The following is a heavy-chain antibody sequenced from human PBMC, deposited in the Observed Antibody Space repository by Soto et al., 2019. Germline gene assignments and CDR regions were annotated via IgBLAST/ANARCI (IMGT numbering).Heavy chain of an antibody. CDR1: GFTVSSNY. CDR3: ARARSPHYDFWSGYIDY. Sequence: GGSLRLSCAASGFTVSSNYMSWVRQAPGKGLEWVSVIYSGGSTYYADSVKGRFTISRDNSKNTLYLQMNSLRAEDTAVYYCARARSPHYDFWSGYIDYWGQGTLVTVSS. V-gene: IGHV3-66*01. D-gene: IGHD3-3*01. J-gene: IGHJ4*02. CDR2: IYSGGST.